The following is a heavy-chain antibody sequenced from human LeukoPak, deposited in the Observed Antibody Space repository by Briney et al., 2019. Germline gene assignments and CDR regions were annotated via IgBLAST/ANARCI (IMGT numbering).Heavy chain of an antibody. V-gene: IGHV4-59*01. D-gene: IGHD3-22*01. CDR2: IYYSGST. J-gene: IGHJ1*01. Sequence: PSETLSLTCTVSGGSISSYYWSLIRQPPGKGLEWIGYIYYSGSTNYNPSLKSRVTISVDTSKKQFSLKLSSVTAADTAVYYCARVRLYYYDSSGYYSEYFQHWGQGTLVTVSS. CDR3: ARVRLYYYDSSGYYSEYFQH. CDR1: GGSISSYY.